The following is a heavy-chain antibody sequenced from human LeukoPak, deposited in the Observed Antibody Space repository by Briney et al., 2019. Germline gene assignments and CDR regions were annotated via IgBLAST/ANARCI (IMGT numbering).Heavy chain of an antibody. D-gene: IGHD3-22*01. Sequence: PGGSLRLSCAASGFTFSSYWMHWVRHAPGKGLVWVSRIKSDGSTRCADSVKGRFTISRDNAKNTVSLQMNSLRAEDTGVYYCARAPSEIGGYYPEYFRHWGQGTLVTVSP. CDR1: GFTFSSYW. V-gene: IGHV3-74*01. CDR3: ARAPSEIGGYYPEYFRH. CDR2: IKSDGST. J-gene: IGHJ1*01.